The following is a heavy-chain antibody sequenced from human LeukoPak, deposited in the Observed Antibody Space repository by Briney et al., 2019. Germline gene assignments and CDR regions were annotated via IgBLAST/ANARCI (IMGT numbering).Heavy chain of an antibody. J-gene: IGHJ3*01. CDR3: ASIRGGGYLAVFDF. D-gene: IGHD1-26*01. CDR2: FDPEDGET. Sequence: GASVKVSCKVSGYTLTELSMHWVRQTPGKGLEWVGGFDPEDGETIYAQEFQGRVTMTEDTSTDTAYMDLSSLRSEDTAVYYCASIRGGGYLAVFDFWGQGTMVTVSS. V-gene: IGHV1-24*01. CDR1: GYTLTELS.